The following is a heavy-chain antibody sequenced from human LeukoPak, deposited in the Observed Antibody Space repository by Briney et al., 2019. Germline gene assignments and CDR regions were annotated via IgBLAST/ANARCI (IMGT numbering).Heavy chain of an antibody. CDR2: INPNSGGT. CDR1: GYTFTGYY. CDR3: ARASDILTGYWDYFDY. D-gene: IGHD3-9*01. J-gene: IGHJ4*02. V-gene: IGHV1-2*02. Sequence: ASVKVSCKASGYTFTGYYMHWVRQAPGQGLEWMGWINPNSGGTNYAQKFQGRVTMTRDTSISTAYMELSRLRSDDTAVYYCARASDILTGYWDYFDYWGQGTLVTVSS.